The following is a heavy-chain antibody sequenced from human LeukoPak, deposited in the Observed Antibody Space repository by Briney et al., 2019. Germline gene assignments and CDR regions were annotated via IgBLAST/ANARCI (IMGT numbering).Heavy chain of an antibody. D-gene: IGHD1-14*01. CDR1: GGSISSSSYY. Sequence: SETLSLTCTVSGGSISSSSYYWGWIRQPPGKGLEWIGYIYYSGSTYYNPSLKSRVTISVDTSKNQFSLKLSSVTAADTAVYYCARGDNGSYDYWGQGTLVTVSS. J-gene: IGHJ4*02. V-gene: IGHV4-30-4*08. CDR2: IYYSGST. CDR3: ARGDNGSYDY.